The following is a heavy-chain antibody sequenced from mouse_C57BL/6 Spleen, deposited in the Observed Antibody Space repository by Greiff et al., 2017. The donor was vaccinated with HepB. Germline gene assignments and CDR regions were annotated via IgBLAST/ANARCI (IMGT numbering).Heavy chain of an antibody. J-gene: IGHJ2*01. V-gene: IGHV5-4*01. CDR1: GFTFSSYA. CDR3: ARDNDYSNSLDY. Sequence: EVKLMESGVGLVKPGGSLKLSCAASGFTFSSYAMSWVRKTPEKRLEWVATISDGGSYTYYPDNVKGRFTISRDNAKNNLYLQMSHLKSEDTAMYYCARDNDYSNSLDYWGQGTTLTVSS. CDR2: ISDGGSYT. D-gene: IGHD2-5*01.